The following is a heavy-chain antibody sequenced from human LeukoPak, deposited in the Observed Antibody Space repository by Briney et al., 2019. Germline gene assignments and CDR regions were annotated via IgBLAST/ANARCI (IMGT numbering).Heavy chain of an antibody. J-gene: IGHJ6*02. V-gene: IGHV3-21*01. CDR1: GFTISGYA. CDR2: ISATSNYI. D-gene: IGHD6-19*01. CDR3: VRGWSEGAV. Sequence: GGSLRLSCAASGFTISGYAMTWVRQAPGKGLEWVSSISATSNYIYYADSVRGRFTISRDNAKNSLYLQMNSLTAEDTAVFYCVRGWSEGAVWGQGTTVTVSS.